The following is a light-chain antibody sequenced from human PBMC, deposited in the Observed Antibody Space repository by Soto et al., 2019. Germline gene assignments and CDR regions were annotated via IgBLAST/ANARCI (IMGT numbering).Light chain of an antibody. CDR1: QSVRSNL. J-gene: IGKJ2*01. Sequence: ETVLTQSPGTVSLSPGERATLSCRTSQSVRSNLLAWYQQKPGQAPRLLIYGVFNRAAGIPDRFSGSGAGTDFTLTISGLEPEDSAVYYCQHYDGSPRTFGQGTKVEIK. CDR3: QHYDGSPRT. V-gene: IGKV3-20*01. CDR2: GVF.